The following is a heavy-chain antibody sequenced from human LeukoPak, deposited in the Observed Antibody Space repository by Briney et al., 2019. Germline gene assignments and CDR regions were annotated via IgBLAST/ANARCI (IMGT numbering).Heavy chain of an antibody. CDR3: ARGGLTVTTWLDP. CDR2: INSDGSTT. V-gene: IGHV3-74*01. Sequence: PGGSLRLSCAASGFTFSSYWMHWVRQAPGKGLVWVSRINSDGSTTSYADSVKGRFTISRDNAKNTLCLQMNNLRAEDTAVYYCARGGLTVTTWLDPWGQGTLVTVSS. CDR1: GFTFSSYW. D-gene: IGHD4-17*01. J-gene: IGHJ5*02.